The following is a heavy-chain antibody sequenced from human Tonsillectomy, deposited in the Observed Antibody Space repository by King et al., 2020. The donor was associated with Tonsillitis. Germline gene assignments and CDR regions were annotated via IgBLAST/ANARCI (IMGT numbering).Heavy chain of an antibody. CDR1: GFTFSSFW. CDR2: IKQDGSEK. J-gene: IGHJ4*02. CDR3: ASGSGWVFDY. D-gene: IGHD6-25*01. Sequence: VQLVESGGGLVQPGGSLRLSCAASGFTFSSFWMSWVRQAPGKGLEWVAIIKQDGSEKLYVDSVKGRYTISRDNAKNSLYLQMNSLRAEETAVYYCASGSGWVFDYWGQGTLVTVSS. V-gene: IGHV3-7*01.